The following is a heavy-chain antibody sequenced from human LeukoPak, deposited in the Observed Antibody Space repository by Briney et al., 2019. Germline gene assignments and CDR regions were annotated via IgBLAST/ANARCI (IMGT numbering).Heavy chain of an antibody. CDR1: GYSFTSYW. CDR3: AKYYYDSSGYQYYFDY. J-gene: IGHJ4*02. Sequence: GESLKISCKGSGYSFTSYWLGWVSQMPGKGLEWMGIIYPGDSDTRYSPSFQGQVTISADKSISTAYLQWSSLKASDTAMYYCAKYYYDSSGYQYYFDYWGQGTLVTVSS. D-gene: IGHD3-22*01. CDR2: IYPGDSDT. V-gene: IGHV5-51*01.